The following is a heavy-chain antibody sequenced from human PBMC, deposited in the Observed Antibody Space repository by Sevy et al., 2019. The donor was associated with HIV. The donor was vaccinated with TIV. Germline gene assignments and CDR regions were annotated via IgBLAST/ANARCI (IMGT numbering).Heavy chain of an antibody. V-gene: IGHV3-7*01. Sequence: GGSLRLSCAASGFSFSTYWMTWVRQAPGKGLEWVATMNQDGTERDYVDSVKGRFTISRDNAENSLYLQMNSVRAEDTAVYYCARDLFSGGNAVYGYWGQGTLVTVSS. D-gene: IGHD2-15*01. J-gene: IGHJ4*02. CDR2: MNQDGTER. CDR3: ARDLFSGGNAVYGY. CDR1: GFSFSTYW.